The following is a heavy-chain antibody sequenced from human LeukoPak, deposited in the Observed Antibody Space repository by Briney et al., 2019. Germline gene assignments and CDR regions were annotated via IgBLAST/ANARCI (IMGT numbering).Heavy chain of an antibody. D-gene: IGHD6-13*01. CDR3: ARDPPYSSSWYGGMDV. V-gene: IGHV3-66*01. Sequence: GGSLRLSCAASGFTVSSNYMSWVRQAPGRGLEWVSVIYSGGSTYYADSVKGRFTISRDNSKNTLYLQMNSLRAEDTAVYYCARDPPYSSSWYGGMDVWGQGTTVTVSS. CDR2: IYSGGST. J-gene: IGHJ6*02. CDR1: GFTVSSNY.